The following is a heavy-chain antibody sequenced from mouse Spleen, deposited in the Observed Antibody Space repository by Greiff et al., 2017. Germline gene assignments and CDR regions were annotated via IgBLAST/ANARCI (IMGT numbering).Heavy chain of an antibody. J-gene: IGHJ3*01. D-gene: IGHD1-1*01. CDR3: ASPSSYLTWFAY. V-gene: IGHV1-69*01. Sequence: QVQLQQPGAELVMPGASVKLSCKASGYTFTSYWMHWVKQRPGQGLEWIGEIDPSDSYTNYNQKFKGKATLTVDKSSSTAYMQLSSLTSEDSAVYYCASPSSYLTWFAYWGQGTLVTVSA. CDR2: IDPSDSYT. CDR1: GYTFTSYW.